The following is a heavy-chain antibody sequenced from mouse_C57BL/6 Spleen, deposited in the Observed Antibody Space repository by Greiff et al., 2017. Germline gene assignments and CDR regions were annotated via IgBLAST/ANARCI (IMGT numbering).Heavy chain of an antibody. Sequence: VQLVESGPGLVQPSQSLSITCTVSGFSLTSYGVHWVRQSPGKGLEWLGVIWRGGSTDYKAAFMSRLSLTKDNSKSHVFVKMNSLQADETDIYYCAKIREYYAMDDWGQRTSVTVSS. CDR3: AKIREYYAMDD. V-gene: IGHV2-5*01. D-gene: IGHD2-12*01. CDR1: GFSLTSYG. CDR2: IWRGGST. J-gene: IGHJ4*01.